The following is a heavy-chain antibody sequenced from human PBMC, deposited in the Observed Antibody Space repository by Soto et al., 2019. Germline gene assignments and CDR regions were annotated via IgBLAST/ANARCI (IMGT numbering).Heavy chain of an antibody. J-gene: IGHJ4*02. CDR3: ARDRELGRTSPYFDF. Sequence: EVQLLESGGGLVQPGGSLRLSCAASGFTFSSHAMSWVRQAPGKGLEWVSGISGSGGSTYYADSVKGRFTISRDNSKNTVYLQMDSLRVEDTAMYYCARDRELGRTSPYFDFWGQGTLVTVSS. V-gene: IGHV3-23*01. D-gene: IGHD3-10*01. CDR2: ISGSGGST. CDR1: GFTFSSHA.